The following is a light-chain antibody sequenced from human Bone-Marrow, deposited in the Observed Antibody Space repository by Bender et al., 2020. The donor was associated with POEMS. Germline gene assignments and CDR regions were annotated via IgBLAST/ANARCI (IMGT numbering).Light chain of an antibody. J-gene: IGLJ2*01. CDR3: QSADSSGPNVV. Sequence: SYVLTQPPSVSVSPGQTASITCSGDALPKQYAYWYQQKPGQAPVLVMYKDSERPSGIPERFSGSSSGTTVTLTISGVQAEDEADYYCQSADSSGPNVVFGGVTKLTVL. CDR1: ALPKQY. V-gene: IGLV3-25*03. CDR2: KDS.